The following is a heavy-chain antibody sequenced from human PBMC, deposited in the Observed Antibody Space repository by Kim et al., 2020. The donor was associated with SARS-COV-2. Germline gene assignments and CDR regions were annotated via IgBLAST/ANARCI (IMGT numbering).Heavy chain of an antibody. J-gene: IGHJ4*02. Sequence: GGSLRLSCAASGFTFSSYGMHWVRQAPGKGLEWVAVIWYDGSNKYYADSVKGRFTISRDNSKNTLYLQMNSLRAEDTAVYYCAREAALALHYYDSSGYPYYFDYWGQGTLVTVSS. CDR1: GFTFSSYG. CDR2: IWYDGSNK. V-gene: IGHV3-33*01. D-gene: IGHD3-22*01. CDR3: AREAALALHYYDSSGYPYYFDY.